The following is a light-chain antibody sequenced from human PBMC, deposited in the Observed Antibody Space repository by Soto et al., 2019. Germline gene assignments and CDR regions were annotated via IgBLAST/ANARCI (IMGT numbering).Light chain of an antibody. CDR1: SSDIDTYNY. CDR3: SSYTTSSTVV. CDR2: EVT. Sequence: QSALTQPASVSGSPGQSITISCTGTSSDIDTYNYVSWYQQHPGKAPKLIIYEVTNRPSGVSNHFSGFKSGNTASLTISGLQAEDEADYYCSSYTTSSTVVFGGGTKLTVL. J-gene: IGLJ2*01. V-gene: IGLV2-14*01.